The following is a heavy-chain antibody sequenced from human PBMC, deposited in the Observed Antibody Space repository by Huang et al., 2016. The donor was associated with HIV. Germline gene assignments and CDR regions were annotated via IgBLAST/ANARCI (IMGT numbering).Heavy chain of an antibody. V-gene: IGHV1-18*01. J-gene: IGHJ3*01. CDR2: IGSDSRDT. CDR1: GYDFGSYG. D-gene: IGHD1-20*01. Sequence: QVQLVQSGGAVKQPGASVRVSCKASGYDFGSYGMSWVRQAPGQGLEWLGWIGSDSRDTRTAQKFQGRVTMTTDRSATTTYMELRSLRYDDTAVYYCARDTCYTDIWKRNDASFLWGQGTMITVYS. CDR3: ARDTCYTDIWKRNDASFL.